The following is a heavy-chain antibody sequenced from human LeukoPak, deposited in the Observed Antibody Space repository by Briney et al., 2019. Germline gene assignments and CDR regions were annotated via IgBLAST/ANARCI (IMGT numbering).Heavy chain of an antibody. CDR1: GGSVSSSSYY. D-gene: IGHD6-13*01. CDR2: IYYSGST. J-gene: IGHJ4*02. CDR3: ARPVAAAAGTSID. Sequence: SETLSLTCTVSGGSVSSSSYYWGWIRQPPGKGLDWIGSIYYSGSTDYNPSLKSRVTMSVDTSKNQLSLKLSSVTAADTAVYYCARPVAAAAGTSIDWGQGTLVTVSS. V-gene: IGHV4-39*01.